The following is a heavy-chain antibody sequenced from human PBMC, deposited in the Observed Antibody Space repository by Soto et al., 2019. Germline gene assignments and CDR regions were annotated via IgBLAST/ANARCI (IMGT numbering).Heavy chain of an antibody. CDR1: GFSFDTYN. J-gene: IGHJ4*02. V-gene: IGHV3-21*01. Sequence: SGGSLRLSCAASGFSFDTYNMSWVRQAPGKGLEWVSSISSGRPDIFYADSVRGRFTISRDDAKKSLFLQMNSLRADDTAVYYCARDHLGIAAGDFDLWGQGTLVTVSS. CDR3: ARDHLGIAAGDFDL. CDR2: ISSGRPDI. D-gene: IGHD6-19*01.